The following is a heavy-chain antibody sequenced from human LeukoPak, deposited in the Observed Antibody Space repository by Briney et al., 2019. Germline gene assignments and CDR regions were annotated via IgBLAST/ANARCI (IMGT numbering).Heavy chain of an antibody. CDR1: GGSISSSSYY. CDR3: ARDSSGYGSYYYYGMDV. J-gene: IGHJ6*02. Sequence: NTSETLSLTCTVSGGSISSSSYYWGWIRQPPGKGLEWIGSIYYSGSTYYNPSLKSRVTISVDTSKNQFSLKLSSVTAADTAEYYCARDSSGYGSYYYYGMDVWGQGTTVTVSS. CDR2: IYYSGST. D-gene: IGHD3-22*01. V-gene: IGHV4-39*02.